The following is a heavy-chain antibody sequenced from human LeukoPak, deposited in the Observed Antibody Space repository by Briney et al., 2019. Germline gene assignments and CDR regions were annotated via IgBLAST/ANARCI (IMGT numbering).Heavy chain of an antibody. CDR2: ISGSGGST. CDR1: GFTFSSYA. D-gene: IGHD6-13*01. V-gene: IGHV3-23*01. CDR3: ARDRQQLAFGLRDACDI. Sequence: PGGSLRLSCAASGFTFSSYAMSWVRQAPGKGLEWVSAISGSGGSTYYADSVKGRFTISRDNSKNTLYLQINSLRPEDTAVYYCARDRQQLAFGLRDACDIWGQGTVVTVSS. J-gene: IGHJ3*02.